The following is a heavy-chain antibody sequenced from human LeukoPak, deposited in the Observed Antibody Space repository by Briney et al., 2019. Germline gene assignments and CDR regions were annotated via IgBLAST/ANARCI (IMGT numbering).Heavy chain of an antibody. D-gene: IGHD6-13*01. V-gene: IGHV3-23*01. CDR2: ISGSGGST. J-gene: IGHJ4*02. Sequence: PGGSLRLSCAASEFTFSSYAMSSVRQAPGKGLEWVSAISGSGGSTYYADSVKGRFTISRDNSKNTLHLQMNSLRAEDTAVYYCAKDGGLSSSWYNDYWGQGTLVTVSS. CDR1: EFTFSSYA. CDR3: AKDGGLSSSWYNDY.